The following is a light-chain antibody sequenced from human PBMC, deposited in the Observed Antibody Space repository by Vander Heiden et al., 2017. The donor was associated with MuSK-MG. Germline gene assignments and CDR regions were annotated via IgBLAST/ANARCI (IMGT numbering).Light chain of an antibody. V-gene: IGKV1-39*01. CDR1: QSISSY. CDR2: AAS. CDR3: QQSYSTLS. Sequence: DIQMTQSPSSLSASVGDRVTITCRASQSISSYLNWYQQKPGKAPKLLIYAASSLQGGVPSRFSGSGCGTGFTITSSRLQHEDFTDYYYQQSYSTLSFGQGTKVEIK. J-gene: IGKJ2*01.